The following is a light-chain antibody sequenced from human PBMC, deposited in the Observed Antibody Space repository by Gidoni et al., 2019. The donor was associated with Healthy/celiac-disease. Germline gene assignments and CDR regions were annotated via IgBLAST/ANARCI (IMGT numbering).Light chain of an antibody. V-gene: IGKV4-1*01. CDR1: QSVLYSSNNKNY. Sequence: LVMPHSPSSLALSLGERATVHCKPSQSVLYSSNNKNYLPWYQQKPGQPPKLLIYWASTRESGVPDRFSGSGSGTDFTLTISSLQAEDVAVYYCQQYDSTPYTFGQGTKLEIK. J-gene: IGKJ2*01. CDR3: QQYDSTPYT. CDR2: WAS.